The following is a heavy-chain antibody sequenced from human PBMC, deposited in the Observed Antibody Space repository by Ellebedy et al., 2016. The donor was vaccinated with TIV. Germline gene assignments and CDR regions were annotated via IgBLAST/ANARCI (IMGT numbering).Heavy chain of an antibody. CDR3: AKDSDLHYDSAGYFLH. J-gene: IGHJ4*02. CDR1: GFNIGNYA. D-gene: IGHD3-22*01. V-gene: IGHV3-23*01. CDR2: ISVDST. Sequence: GGSLRLXXSVSGFNIGNYAMSWVRQAPGKGLEWVSAISVDSTYYAASLQGRFTISRDISKNTLYLQMNSLRAEDTAVYYCAKDSDLHYDSAGYFLHWGQGALVTVSS.